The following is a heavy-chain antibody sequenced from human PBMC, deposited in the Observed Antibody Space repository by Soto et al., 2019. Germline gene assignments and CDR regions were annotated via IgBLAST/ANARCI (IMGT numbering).Heavy chain of an antibody. CDR3: ARTYSSSWSPFEY. V-gene: IGHV4-34*01. CDR1: GGSFSGYY. CDR2: INQSGST. J-gene: IGHJ4*02. D-gene: IGHD6-13*01. Sequence: QVQLQQWGAGLLKPSETLSLTCAVYGGSFSGYYWSWIRQPPGKGLEWIGEINQSGSTNYNPSLXXRXXISVDTSKNQFSLKLSSVTAADTAVYYCARTYSSSWSPFEYWGQGTLVTVSS.